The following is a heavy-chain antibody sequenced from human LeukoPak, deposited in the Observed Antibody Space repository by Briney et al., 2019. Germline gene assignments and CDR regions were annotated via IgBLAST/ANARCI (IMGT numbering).Heavy chain of an antibody. V-gene: IGHV4-34*01. CDR3: ARSDLYGDYPPGKF. CDR2: INHSGST. D-gene: IGHD4-17*01. J-gene: IGHJ4*02. Sequence: RPSETLSLTCAVYGGSFSGYYWSWIRQPPGKGLEWIGEINHSGSTNYNPSLKSRVTISIDTSKSQFSLKLSSVTAADTAVYYCARSDLYGDYPPGKFWGQGTLVTVSS. CDR1: GGSFSGYY.